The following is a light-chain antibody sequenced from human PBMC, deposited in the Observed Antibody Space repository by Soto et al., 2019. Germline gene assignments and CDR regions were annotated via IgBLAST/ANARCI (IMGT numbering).Light chain of an antibody. CDR2: GAT. Sequence: ENVLTQSPGSLSLSPGERATLSCRASQSVSSNYLAWYQQKPGQSPRLLIYGATNRATCIPDRFSASGSGTEFTLTISRLEPEDFALYFCQQYGSSPYTFGQGTQLDI. CDR1: QSVSSNY. V-gene: IGKV3-20*01. J-gene: IGKJ2*01. CDR3: QQYGSSPYT.